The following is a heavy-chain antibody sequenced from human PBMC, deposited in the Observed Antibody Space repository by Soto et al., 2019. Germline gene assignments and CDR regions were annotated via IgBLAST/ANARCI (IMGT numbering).Heavy chain of an antibody. Sequence: QVQLQESGPGLVKPSGTLSLTCAVSGDSVSSPYYWCWVRQPPGKGLEWIGEVFHTGTTSYNPSLRSRVTISMDKSNNQFSLDLSYVTPADTAVYYCARSAGWYAVHSWGPGTLVIVSS. D-gene: IGHD6-19*01. CDR3: ARSAGWYAVHS. J-gene: IGHJ4*02. V-gene: IGHV4-4*02. CDR2: VFHTGTT. CDR1: GDSVSSPYY.